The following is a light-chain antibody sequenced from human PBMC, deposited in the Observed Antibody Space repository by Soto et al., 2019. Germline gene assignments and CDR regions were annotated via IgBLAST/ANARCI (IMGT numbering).Light chain of an antibody. CDR1: QGISNY. J-gene: IGKJ1*01. CDR3: QQYISSPWT. V-gene: IGKV1-27*01. CDR2: AAS. Sequence: DIQMPQAPSCLSASLGGRVTTPCRASQGISNYLAWYQQKPGKVPKLLIYAASTLQSGVPSRFSGSGSGTDFTLTISRLEPEDFAVYYCQQYISSPWTFGQGTKVDIK.